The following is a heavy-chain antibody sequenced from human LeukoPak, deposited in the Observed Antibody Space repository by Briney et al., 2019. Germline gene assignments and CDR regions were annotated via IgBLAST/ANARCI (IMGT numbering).Heavy chain of an antibody. CDR2: IQNSGST. J-gene: IGHJ6*03. V-gene: IGHV4-59*01. CDR3: ASLAVPFGWYGGSYYWYMDV. CDR1: GGSIRDFY. D-gene: IGHD6-19*01. Sequence: SETLSLTCTVSGGSIRDFYWSWIRQSPQRGLEFIGYIQNSGSTEYNPSLKSRVTISVDTSKNQFSLKLKPMTAADTAVYYCASLAVPFGWYGGSYYWYMDVWGKGTTVTVSS.